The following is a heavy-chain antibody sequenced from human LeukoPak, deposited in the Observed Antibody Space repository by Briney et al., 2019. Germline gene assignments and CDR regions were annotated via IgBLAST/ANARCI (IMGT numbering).Heavy chain of an antibody. CDR3: AKDPSRWLVTNYFDY. CDR2: ISGSGGST. Sequence: PGGSLRLSCAASGFTFSSYAMSRVRQAPGKGLEWVSAISGSGGSTYYADSVKGRFTISRDNSKNTLYLQMNSLRAEDTAVYCCAKDPSRWLVTNYFDYWGQGTLVTVSS. D-gene: IGHD6-19*01. CDR1: GFTFSSYA. V-gene: IGHV3-23*01. J-gene: IGHJ4*02.